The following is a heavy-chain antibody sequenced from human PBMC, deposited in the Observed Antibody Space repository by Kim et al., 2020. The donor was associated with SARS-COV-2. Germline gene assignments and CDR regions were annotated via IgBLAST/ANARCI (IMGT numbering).Heavy chain of an antibody. Sequence: SLKSRGTLAVDTAKNQFSLKLSAVTAADTAVYYCARVRVGIAAAGYYFDYWGQGTLVTVSS. CDR3: ARVRVGIAAAGYYFDY. V-gene: IGHV4-31*02. D-gene: IGHD6-13*01. J-gene: IGHJ4*02.